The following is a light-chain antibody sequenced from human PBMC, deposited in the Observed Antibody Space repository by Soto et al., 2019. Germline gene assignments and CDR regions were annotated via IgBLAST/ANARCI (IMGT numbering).Light chain of an antibody. Sequence: EIVLTQSPGTLSLSPGERATLSCRASQSVSSSYLAWYQQKPGQAPRLLIYGASSRATGIPDRFSGSGSGTDFTLTISRLEPGDFAVYYCQQYGSPPTFGGGTKVEIK. CDR3: QQYGSPPT. V-gene: IGKV3-20*01. CDR1: QSVSSSY. J-gene: IGKJ4*01. CDR2: GAS.